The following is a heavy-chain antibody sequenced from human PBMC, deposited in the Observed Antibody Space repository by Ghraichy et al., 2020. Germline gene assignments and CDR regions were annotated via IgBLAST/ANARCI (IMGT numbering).Heavy chain of an antibody. CDR3: TSVRTRTDYGGNYFDY. CDR2: IRSKANSYAT. J-gene: IGHJ4*02. Sequence: GGSLRLSCAASGFTFSGSAMHWVRQASGKGLEWVGRIRSKANSYATAYAASVKGRYTISRDDSKNTAYLQMNSLKTEDTAVYYCTSVRTRTDYGGNYFDYWGQGTLVTVSS. V-gene: IGHV3-73*01. CDR1: GFTFSGSA. D-gene: IGHD4-23*01.